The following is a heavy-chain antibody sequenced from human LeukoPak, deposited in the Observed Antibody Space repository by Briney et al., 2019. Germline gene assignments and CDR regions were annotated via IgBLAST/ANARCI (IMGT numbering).Heavy chain of an antibody. CDR2: IWYDGSNK. J-gene: IGHJ4*02. Sequence: TGGSLRLSCAASGFTFSSYAMHWVRQAPGKGLEWVAVIWYDGSNKYYADSVKGRFTISRDNSKNTLYLQMNSLRAEDTAVYYCARVANSRSADSSSSGRYFDYWGQGTLVTVSS. CDR3: ARVANSRSADSSSSGRYFDY. CDR1: GFTFSSYA. D-gene: IGHD6-6*01. V-gene: IGHV3-33*08.